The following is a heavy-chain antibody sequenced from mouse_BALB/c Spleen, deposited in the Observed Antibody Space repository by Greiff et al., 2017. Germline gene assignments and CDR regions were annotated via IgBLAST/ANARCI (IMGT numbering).Heavy chain of an antibody. V-gene: IGHV1S81*02. CDR3: TRSNRYAWFAY. CDR1: GYTFTSYY. CDR2: INPSNGGT. D-gene: IGHD2-14*01. J-gene: IGHJ3*01. Sequence: QVQLQQSGAELVKPGASVKLSCKASGYTFTSYYMYWVKQRPGQGLEWIGVINPSNGGTNFNEKFKSKATLTVDKSSSTAYMQLSSLTSEDSAVYYCTRSNRYAWFAYGGQGTLVTVSA.